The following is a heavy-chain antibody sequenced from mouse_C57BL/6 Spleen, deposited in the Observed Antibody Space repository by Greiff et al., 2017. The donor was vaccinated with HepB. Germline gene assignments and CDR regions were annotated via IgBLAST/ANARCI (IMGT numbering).Heavy chain of an antibody. V-gene: IGHV1-82*01. CDR3: ARGGGSFDY. D-gene: IGHD1-1*02. CDR2: IYPGDGDT. CDR1: GYAFSSSW. J-gene: IGHJ2*01. Sequence: VQLQQSGPELVKPGASVKISCKASGYAFSSSWMNWVKQRPGKGLEWIGRIYPGDGDTNYNGKFKGKATLTADKSSSTAYMQLSSLTSEESAVYFCARGGGSFDYWGQGTTLTVSS.